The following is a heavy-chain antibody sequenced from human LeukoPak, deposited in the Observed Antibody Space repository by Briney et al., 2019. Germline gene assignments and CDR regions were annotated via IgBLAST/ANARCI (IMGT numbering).Heavy chain of an antibody. CDR1: GFTSSSYA. CDR3: AKDPTMVQGVITDY. V-gene: IGHV3-23*01. J-gene: IGHJ4*02. Sequence: GGSLRLSCAASGFTSSSYAMSWVRHAPGKGLEWVSAISGSGGSTYYADSVKGRFTISRDNSKNTLYLQMNSLRAEDTAVYYCAKDPTMVQGVITDYWGQGTLVTVSS. D-gene: IGHD3-10*01. CDR2: ISGSGGST.